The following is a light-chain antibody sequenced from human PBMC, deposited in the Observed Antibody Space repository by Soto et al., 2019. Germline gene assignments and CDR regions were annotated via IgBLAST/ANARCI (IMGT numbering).Light chain of an antibody. CDR3: AAWDDSLNGYV. CDR1: SSNIGSNT. CDR2: SNN. J-gene: IGLJ1*01. Sequence: QSVLTQPPSGTGIPGQRVTISCSRSSSNIGSNTVNWYQQLPGTAPKLLIYSNNQRPSGVPDRFSGSKSGTSASLAISGLQSEDEADYYCAAWDDSLNGYVFGTGTKVTVL. V-gene: IGLV1-44*01.